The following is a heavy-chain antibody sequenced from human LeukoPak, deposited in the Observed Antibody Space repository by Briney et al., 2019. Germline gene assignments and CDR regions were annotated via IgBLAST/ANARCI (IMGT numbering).Heavy chain of an antibody. Sequence: VASVKVSCKASGYNFMSYGFSWVRQAPGQGLEWMGWISAYNSNTNYAQNFQGRVTMTTDISATTAYMELKSLTSDDTAVYFCARDRCHWGSCVWGGFDIWGQGTVVTVSS. J-gene: IGHJ3*02. D-gene: IGHD7-27*01. V-gene: IGHV1-18*01. CDR1: GYNFMSYG. CDR2: ISAYNSNT. CDR3: ARDRCHWGSCVWGGFDI.